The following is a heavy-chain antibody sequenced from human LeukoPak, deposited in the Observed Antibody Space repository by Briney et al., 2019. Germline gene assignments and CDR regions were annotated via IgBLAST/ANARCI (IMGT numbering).Heavy chain of an antibody. Sequence: GASVKVSCKASGYTFTNYYMHWVRQAPGQGLEWMGMINPSGGITTYAQKFQGRVTMTSDMSATTVYMELSGLISDDTAVYYCARGPAAPSATAFYFDHWGQGTLVTVSS. CDR1: GYTFTNYY. CDR2: INPSGGIT. CDR3: ARGPAAPSATAFYFDH. D-gene: IGHD2-15*01. J-gene: IGHJ4*02. V-gene: IGHV1-46*01.